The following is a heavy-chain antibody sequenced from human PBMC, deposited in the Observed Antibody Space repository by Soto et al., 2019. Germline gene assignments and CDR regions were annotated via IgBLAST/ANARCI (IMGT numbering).Heavy chain of an antibody. D-gene: IGHD3-10*01. CDR1: GGSISSSSYY. Sequence: QLQLQESGPGLVKPSETLSLTCTVSGGSISSSSYYWGWIRQPPGKGLEWIGSIYYSGSTYYNPSLKSRVTISVDTSKNQFSLKLSSVTAADTAVYYCARHLVVRGVIITWPSRFDPWGQGTLVTVSS. CDR3: ARHLVVRGVIITWPSRFDP. V-gene: IGHV4-39*01. CDR2: IYYSGST. J-gene: IGHJ5*02.